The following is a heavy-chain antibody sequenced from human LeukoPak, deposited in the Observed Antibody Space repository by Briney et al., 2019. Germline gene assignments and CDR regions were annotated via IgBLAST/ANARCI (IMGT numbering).Heavy chain of an antibody. CDR1: GFTLSSYW. Sequence: GGSLRLSCAASGFTLSSYWMHWVRQGPGKGLVWVSRIYVDGRTTTYADSVKGRFTISRDNAKNTLYLQMNSLRAEDTAVYYCARVKPDAFDIWGQGTMVTVSS. V-gene: IGHV3-74*01. D-gene: IGHD4-23*01. J-gene: IGHJ3*02. CDR3: ARVKPDAFDI. CDR2: IYVDGRTT.